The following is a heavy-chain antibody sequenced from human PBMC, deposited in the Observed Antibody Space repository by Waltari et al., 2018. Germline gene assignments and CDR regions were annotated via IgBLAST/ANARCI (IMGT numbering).Heavy chain of an antibody. V-gene: IGHV1-8*01. D-gene: IGHD5-12*01. Sequence: QVQLVQSGAEVKKPGASVQVSCKASGYTFTSYDINWLRPATGQGLEWMGWMNPNSGNTGYAQKFQGRVTMTRNTSISTAYMELSSLRSEDTAVYYCARARGYDRTFYYYYGMDVWGQGTTVTVSS. CDR2: MNPNSGNT. CDR3: ARARGYDRTFYYYYGMDV. CDR1: GYTFTSYD. J-gene: IGHJ6*02.